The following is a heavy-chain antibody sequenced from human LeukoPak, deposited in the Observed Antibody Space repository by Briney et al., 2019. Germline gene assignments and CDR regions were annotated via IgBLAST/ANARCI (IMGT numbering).Heavy chain of an antibody. CDR2: IYHSGST. CDR1: GASISSSNW. CDR3: ARDGGYCSSTSFLYDP. Sequence: SGTLSLTCAVSGASISSSNWLSWVRQPPGKGLEWIGEIYHSGSTNYNPSLKSRVTISVDNSKNQFSLKLSSVTAADTAVYYCARDGGYCSSTSFLYDPWGQGTLVTVSS. V-gene: IGHV4-4*02. J-gene: IGHJ5*02. D-gene: IGHD2-2*03.